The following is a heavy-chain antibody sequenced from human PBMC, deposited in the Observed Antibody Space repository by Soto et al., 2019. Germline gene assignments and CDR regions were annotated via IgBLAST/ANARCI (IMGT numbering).Heavy chain of an antibody. CDR3: ARGHGLRNCDY. CDR1: GGSFSGYY. D-gene: IGHD5-12*01. CDR2: VNHSGST. Sequence: SETLSLTCAVYGGSFSGYYWSWIRQPPGKGLEWIGGVNHSGSTNYNPSLKSRVTISVDTSKNQFSLKLSSVTAADTAVYYCARGHGLRNCDYWGQGTLVTVSS. J-gene: IGHJ4*02. V-gene: IGHV4-34*01.